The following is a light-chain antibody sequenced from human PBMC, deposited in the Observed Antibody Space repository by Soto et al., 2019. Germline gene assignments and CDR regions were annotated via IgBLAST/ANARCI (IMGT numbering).Light chain of an antibody. CDR3: LQDYIYPYT. Sequence: EIVLTQSPGTLSLSPGERATLSCRASQSVSSTYLAWYQQKPGQAPRLLIYGASSRATGIPDRFSGSGSGTDFTLTISSLQPEDFATYYCLQDYIYPYTFGQGTKLEIK. J-gene: IGKJ2*01. CDR1: QSVSSTY. CDR2: GAS. V-gene: IGKV3-20*01.